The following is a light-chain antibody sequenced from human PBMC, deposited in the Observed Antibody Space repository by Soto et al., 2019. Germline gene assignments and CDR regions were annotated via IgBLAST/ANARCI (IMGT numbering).Light chain of an antibody. Sequence: EIVMTQSPATLSVSPGERATLSFRASHSFNSIDLARYQPNPGPAPRILIYGASSRATGIPDRFSGSGSGTAFTLTISRLEPEDFAVYYCHQYDSWTFGQGTKVDIK. CDR1: HSFNSID. CDR3: HQYDSWT. J-gene: IGKJ1*01. CDR2: GAS. V-gene: IGKV3-20*01.